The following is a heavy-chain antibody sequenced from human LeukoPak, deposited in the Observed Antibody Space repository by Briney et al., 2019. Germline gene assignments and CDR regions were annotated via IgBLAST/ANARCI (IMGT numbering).Heavy chain of an antibody. CDR2: IYYSGST. Sequence: SETLSLTCTVSGGSISSSSYYWGWIRQPPGKGLEWIGSIYYSGSTYYNPSLKSRVTISVDTSKNQFSLKLSSVTAADTAVYYCAREVAATHYFDYWGQGTLVTVSS. CDR3: AREVAATHYFDY. CDR1: GGSISSSSYY. J-gene: IGHJ4*02. V-gene: IGHV4-39*07. D-gene: IGHD2-15*01.